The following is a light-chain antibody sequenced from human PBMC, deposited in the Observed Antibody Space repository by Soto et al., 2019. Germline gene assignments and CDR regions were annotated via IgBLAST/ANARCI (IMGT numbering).Light chain of an antibody. CDR1: QNVHIN. CDR2: GVS. J-gene: IGKJ2*01. V-gene: IGKV3-15*01. CDR3: QQYETWPRN. Sequence: VMTQSPATLSVSPGDTATLSCRSSQNVHINLAWYQQKPGQAPTLLIYGVSARAPGVPARFSGTGSGTEFTLTIRNLQSEDFGVYYCQQYETWPRNFGQGTK.